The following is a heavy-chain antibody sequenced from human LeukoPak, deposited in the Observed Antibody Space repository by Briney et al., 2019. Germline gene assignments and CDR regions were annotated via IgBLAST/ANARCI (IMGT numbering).Heavy chain of an antibody. CDR1: GFTVSSNY. CDR3: ARGESRDY. Sequence: GGSLRLSCAASGFTVSSNYMSWVRQAPGKGLEWVAVISYDGSNKYYADSVKGRFSISRDNAKNSLYLQMNSLRVEDTAVYYCARGESRDYWGRGTLVTVSS. CDR2: ISYDGSNK. J-gene: IGHJ4*02. V-gene: IGHV3-30*03. D-gene: IGHD5-24*01.